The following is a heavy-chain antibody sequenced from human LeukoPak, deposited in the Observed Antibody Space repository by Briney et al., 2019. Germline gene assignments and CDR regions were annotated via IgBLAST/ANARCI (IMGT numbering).Heavy chain of an antibody. CDR1: GFTFSSYS. CDR3: ARVRGIRTDY. D-gene: IGHD1-1*01. CDR2: ISSGSSYI. Sequence: GGSLRLSCAASGFTFSSYSMNWVRQAPGKGLEWVSSISSGSSYIYYADSVKGRFTISRDNAKNSLYLQMNSLRAEDTAVYYCARVRGIRTDYWGQGTLVTVSS. J-gene: IGHJ4*02. V-gene: IGHV3-21*01.